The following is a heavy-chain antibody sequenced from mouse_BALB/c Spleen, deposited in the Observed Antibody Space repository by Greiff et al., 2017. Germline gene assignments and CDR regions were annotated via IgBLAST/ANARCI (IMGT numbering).Heavy chain of an antibody. CDR1: GFNIKDYY. D-gene: IGHD3-3*01. CDR3: ARGDGDWYFDV. V-gene: IGHV1-14*01. CDR2: INPYNDGT. Sequence: EVQLQQSGAELVRSGASVKLSCTASGFNIKDYYMHWVKQKPGQGLEWIGYINPYNDGTKYNEKFKGKATLTSDKSSSTAYMELSSLTSEDSAVYYCARGDGDWYFDVGGAGTTVTVAS. J-gene: IGHJ1*01.